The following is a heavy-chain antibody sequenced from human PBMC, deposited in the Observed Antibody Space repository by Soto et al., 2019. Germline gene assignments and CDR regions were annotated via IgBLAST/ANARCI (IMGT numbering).Heavy chain of an antibody. V-gene: IGHV2-5*02. CDR2: IYWDDDK. Sequence: QITLKESGPTLVKPTQTLTLTCTFSGFSRTTRGVGVRWIRQPPGKAMECLALIYWDDDKRYSPSLQSRLSITKDTSKNQVVLTMTNVDPVDTATYYCAHIPNYYQYDWFDPWGQGTLVSVSS. J-gene: IGHJ5*02. CDR3: AHIPNYYQYDWFDP. CDR1: GFSRTTRGVG. D-gene: IGHD3-16*01.